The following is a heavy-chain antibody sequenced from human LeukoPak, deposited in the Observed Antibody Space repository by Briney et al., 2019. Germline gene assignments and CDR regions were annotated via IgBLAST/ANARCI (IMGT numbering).Heavy chain of an antibody. V-gene: IGHV1-46*01. J-gene: IGHJ5*02. CDR1: GYTFTSYY. D-gene: IGHD6-13*01. Sequence: ASVKVSCKASGYTFTSYYMHWVRQAPGQGLEWMGIINPSGGSTNYAQKFQGRVTITTDESTSTAYMELSSLRSEDTAVYYCAREKKSSSWYGGWFDPWGQGTLVTVSS. CDR3: AREKKSSSWYGGWFDP. CDR2: INPSGGST.